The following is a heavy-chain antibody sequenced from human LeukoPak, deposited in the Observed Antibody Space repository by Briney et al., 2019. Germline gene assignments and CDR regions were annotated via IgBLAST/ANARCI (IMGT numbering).Heavy chain of an antibody. CDR1: GFTFSSYG. Sequence: PGGSLRLSCAASGFTFSSYGMHWVRQAPGKGLEWVSAISGNGGGAYYADSVKGRFTISRDNSKNTLYLQMNSLRAEDTAVYYCAKGMKVIVVDNYFDYWGQGTLVTLSS. V-gene: IGHV3-23*01. CDR2: ISGNGGGA. D-gene: IGHD3-22*01. J-gene: IGHJ4*02. CDR3: AKGMKVIVVDNYFDY.